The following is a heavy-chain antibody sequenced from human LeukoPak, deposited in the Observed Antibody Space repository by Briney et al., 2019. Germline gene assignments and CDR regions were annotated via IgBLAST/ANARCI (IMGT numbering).Heavy chain of an antibody. D-gene: IGHD3-10*01. Sequence: PGGSLRLSCAASGFTLSSYEMNWVRQAPGKGPEWVSYISSSGNTMYYADSVKGRFTISRDNAKNSLYLQMDSLRAEDTAVYYCASKPRGLYYYMDVWGKGTTVTVSS. CDR2: ISSSGNTM. CDR1: GFTLSSYE. CDR3: ASKPRGLYYYMDV. J-gene: IGHJ6*03. V-gene: IGHV3-48*03.